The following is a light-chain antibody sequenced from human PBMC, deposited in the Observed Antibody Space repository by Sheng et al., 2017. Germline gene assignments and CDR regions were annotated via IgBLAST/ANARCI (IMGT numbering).Light chain of an antibody. J-gene: IGKJ3*01. CDR1: QDISGY. CDR2: AAS. V-gene: IGKV1-8*01. CDR3: QHYYTYPFT. Sequence: AIRLTQSPSSFSASTGDRVTITCRASQDISGYLAWFQQKPGEAPKVLIHAASTLRSGVPSRFSGSGSGTDFTLTISSLQSEDFGTYYCQHYYTYPFTFGPGTKVDIK.